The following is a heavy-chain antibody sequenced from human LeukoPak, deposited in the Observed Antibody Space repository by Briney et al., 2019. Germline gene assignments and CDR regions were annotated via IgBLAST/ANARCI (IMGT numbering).Heavy chain of an antibody. CDR1: GFTFSSYA. D-gene: IGHD3-16*02. Sequence: TGGSLRLSCAASGFTFSSYAMSWVRQAPGKGLEWVSAISGSGGSTYYADSVKGRFTISRDNSKNTLYLQMNSLRAEDTAVYYCARDITPIMITFGGVIPYDYWGQGTLVTVSS. CDR3: ARDITPIMITFGGVIPYDY. J-gene: IGHJ4*02. V-gene: IGHV3-23*01. CDR2: ISGSGGST.